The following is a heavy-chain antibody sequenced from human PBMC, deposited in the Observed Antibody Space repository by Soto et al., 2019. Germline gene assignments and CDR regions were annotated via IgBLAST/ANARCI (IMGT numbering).Heavy chain of an antibody. D-gene: IGHD3-3*01. CDR1: GGSFSGHY. CDR2: INHSGRT. V-gene: IGHV4-34*01. J-gene: IGHJ4*02. CDR3: ARGAFITIFGVVIPTPIDY. Sequence: SETLSLTCAVFGGSFSGHYWSRILQPPGKGLEWIGEINHSGRTNYNPSLKSRVTISVDTSKNQFSLKLSSVTAADTAVYYCARGAFITIFGVVIPTPIDYWGQGTLVTVSS.